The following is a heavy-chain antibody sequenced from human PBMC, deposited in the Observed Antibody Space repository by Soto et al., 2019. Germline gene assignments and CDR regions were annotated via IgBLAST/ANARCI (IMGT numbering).Heavy chain of an antibody. J-gene: IGHJ6*02. CDR1: GGSISSGGYS. D-gene: IGHD5-18*01. V-gene: IGHV4-30-2*01. CDR3: ARVVTWSYYYYSMDV. CDR2: IYHGGST. Sequence: QLQLQESGSGLVKPSQTLSLTCAVSGGSISSGGYSWSWIRQPPGKGLEWIGYIYHGGSTPYHRYNKSRVTISVGRSKTQFSLKLSSVTAADKAVYYCARVVTWSYYYYSMDVWGQGTTVTVSS.